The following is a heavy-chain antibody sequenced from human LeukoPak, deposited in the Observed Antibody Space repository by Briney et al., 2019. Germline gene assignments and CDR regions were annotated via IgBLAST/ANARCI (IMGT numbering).Heavy chain of an antibody. CDR3: ASQLVGRYSGYDIDY. CDR1: GGSISRSSYY. V-gene: IGHV4-39*01. J-gene: IGHJ4*02. Sequence: SETLSLTCTVSGGSISRSSYYWGWIRQPPGKGLEWIGSIYYSGSTNNNPSLKSRVTISVDTSKNQFSLRLSSVTAADTAVYYCASQLVGRYSGYDIDYWGQGTPVTVSS. CDR2: IYYSGST. D-gene: IGHD5-12*01.